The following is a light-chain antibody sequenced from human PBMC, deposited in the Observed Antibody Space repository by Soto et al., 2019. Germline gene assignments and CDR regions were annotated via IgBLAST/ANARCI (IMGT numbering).Light chain of an antibody. CDR2: AAS. CDR3: LKHNSYPIT. CDR1: QSISSY. J-gene: IGKJ5*01. V-gene: IGKV1-17*01. Sequence: DIQMTQSPSSLSASVGDRVTITCRASQSISSYLNWYQQKPGKAPKLLIYAASTLYGGVPSRFSGSGSGTEFTLTLSSLQPEDLENYFWLKHNSYPITWGQGTRLEF.